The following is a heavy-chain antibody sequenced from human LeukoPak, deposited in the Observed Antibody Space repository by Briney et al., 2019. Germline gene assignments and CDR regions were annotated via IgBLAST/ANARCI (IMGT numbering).Heavy chain of an antibody. V-gene: IGHV3-7*01. CDR2: IKQDGSEK. D-gene: IGHD3-10*01. CDR1: GFTFSSYW. Sequence: GGSLRLSCAASGFTFSSYWMSWVRQAPGKGLEWVANIKQDGSEKYYVDSVKGRFTISRDNAKNSLYLQMNSLRAEDTAVYYCARDMWFGELSSVFDYWGQGTLVTVSS. J-gene: IGHJ4*02. CDR3: ARDMWFGELSSVFDY.